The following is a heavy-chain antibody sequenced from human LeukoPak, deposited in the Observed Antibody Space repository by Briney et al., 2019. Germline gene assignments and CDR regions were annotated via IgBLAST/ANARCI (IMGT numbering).Heavy chain of an antibody. Sequence: PGRSLRLSCTASGFTFGDYAMSWFRQAPGKGLEWVGFIRSKAYGGTTEYAASVKGRFTISRDDSKSIAYLQMNSLKTEDTAVYYCTRVNYDFWSGYFFDYWGQGTLVTVSS. V-gene: IGHV3-49*03. CDR2: IRSKAYGGTT. D-gene: IGHD3-3*01. CDR1: GFTFGDYA. J-gene: IGHJ4*02. CDR3: TRVNYDFWSGYFFDY.